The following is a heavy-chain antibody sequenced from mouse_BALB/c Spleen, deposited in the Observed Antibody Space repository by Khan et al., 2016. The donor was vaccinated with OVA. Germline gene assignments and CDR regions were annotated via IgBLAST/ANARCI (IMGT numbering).Heavy chain of an antibody. CDR2: ISYSGVT. CDR3: ARGNYSGYYFDY. Sequence: EVKLEESGPGLVKPSQSLSLTCTVTGYSITSGYAWNWIRQFPGNKLEWMGYISYSGVTSYTPSLKSRISITRDTSKNQFFLQLNSVTTKDTATYYCARGNYSGYYFDYWGQGTTLTVSS. D-gene: IGHD1-1*01. J-gene: IGHJ2*01. CDR1: GYSITSGYA. V-gene: IGHV3-2*02.